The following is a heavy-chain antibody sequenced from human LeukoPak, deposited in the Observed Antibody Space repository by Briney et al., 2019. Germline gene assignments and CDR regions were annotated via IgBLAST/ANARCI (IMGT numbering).Heavy chain of an antibody. V-gene: IGHV3-23*01. CDR2: ISDRDDST. CDR1: GFSFSTYA. J-gene: IGHJ4*02. CDR3: AKFFLPYLAGGTGSR. D-gene: IGHD3-10*01. Sequence: GGSLRLSCAASGFSFSTYAMIWVRQAPGVRLEWFSSISDRDDSTHYADSVEGRFTISRDNSKNTLYLQMNSLRAEDTALYYCAKFFLPYLAGGTGSRWGQGTLVTVSS.